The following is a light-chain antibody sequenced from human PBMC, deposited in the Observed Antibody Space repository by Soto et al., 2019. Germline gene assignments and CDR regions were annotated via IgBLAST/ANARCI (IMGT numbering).Light chain of an antibody. CDR2: DAS. V-gene: IGKV3-20*01. CDR1: QSVGRNY. Sequence: PGERATLSCRASQSVGRNYLAWYQQKPGQAPRLLIYDASSRATGIPDRFSGRGSGTDFTLTISRLEPEDFAVYYCQQYASSPLTFGGGTKVDMK. CDR3: QQYASSPLT. J-gene: IGKJ4*01.